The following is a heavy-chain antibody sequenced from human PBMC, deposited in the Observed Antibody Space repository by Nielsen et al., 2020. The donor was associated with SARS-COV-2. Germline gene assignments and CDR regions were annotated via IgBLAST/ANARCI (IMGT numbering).Heavy chain of an antibody. D-gene: IGHD5-18*01. CDR1: GGSFSDYH. Sequence: SETLSLTCAVYGGSFSDYHWTWIRQPPGKGLEWIGEISHTGSTKYNSSLQSRVTISEDTSKNQFSLQLSSVTAADTAVYYCARGDTAMDYFDYWGQGTLVTVSS. J-gene: IGHJ4*02. CDR2: ISHTGST. V-gene: IGHV4-34*01. CDR3: ARGDTAMDYFDY.